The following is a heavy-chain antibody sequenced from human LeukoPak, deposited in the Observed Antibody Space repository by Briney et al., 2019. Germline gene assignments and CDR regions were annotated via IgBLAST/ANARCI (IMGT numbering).Heavy chain of an antibody. CDR1: GLTFSKAW. D-gene: IGHD6-13*01. CDR3: ATSRSLGY. CDR2: IKSKTDGWTT. J-gene: IGHJ4*02. V-gene: IGHV3-15*01. Sequence: GGALRLSCAASGLTFSKAWMRGAGQAPGKGVEGVGRIKSKTDGWTTDHAAPVKGRFTISRDDSKDTLYLQMNSLKTEDTAVYYCATSRSLGYWGQGTLVTVSS.